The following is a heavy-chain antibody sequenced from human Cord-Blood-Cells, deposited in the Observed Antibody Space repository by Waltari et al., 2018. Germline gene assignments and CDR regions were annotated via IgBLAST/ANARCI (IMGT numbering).Heavy chain of an antibody. CDR2: ISYDGSNK. D-gene: IGHD2-15*01. V-gene: IGHV3-30-3*01. J-gene: IGHJ3*02. CDR1: GFTFSSYA. Sequence: QVQLVESGGGVVQPGRSLRLSCAASGFTFSSYAMHWVRQAPGKGREWVAVISYDGSNKYYADSVKGRFTISRDNSKNTLYLQMNSLRAEDTAVYYCARGVVVVVAAHDAFDIWGQGTMVTVAS. CDR3: ARGVVVVVAAHDAFDI.